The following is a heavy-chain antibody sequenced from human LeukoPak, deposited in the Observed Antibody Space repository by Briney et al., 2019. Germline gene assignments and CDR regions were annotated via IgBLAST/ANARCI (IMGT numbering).Heavy chain of an antibody. Sequence: ASVKVSCKASGYMFNAYYMHWVRQAPGQGLEWMGRINPNSGATNYAQKFQGRVTMTRDTSINTAYMDLSGLRSDDTAVFYCARIVPALDAFDIWGQGTMVTVSS. J-gene: IGHJ3*02. CDR1: GYMFNAYY. D-gene: IGHD2-2*01. CDR2: INPNSGAT. CDR3: ARIVPALDAFDI. V-gene: IGHV1-2*06.